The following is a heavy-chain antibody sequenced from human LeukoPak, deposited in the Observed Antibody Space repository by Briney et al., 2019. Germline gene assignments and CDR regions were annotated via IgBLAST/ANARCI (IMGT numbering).Heavy chain of an antibody. D-gene: IGHD2-2*01. CDR1: GFTFSGYW. CDR3: ARVCSTTDCLISA. V-gene: IGHV3-74*01. J-gene: IGHJ4*02. Sequence: GSLRLSCAASGFTFSGYWMHWVRQAPGKGLVWVARISTDGSYTSYADCVKGRFTISRDNAKNTVYLQMSSLRVEDTAIYYCARVCSTTDCLISAWGQGTLVTVSS. CDR2: ISTDGSYT.